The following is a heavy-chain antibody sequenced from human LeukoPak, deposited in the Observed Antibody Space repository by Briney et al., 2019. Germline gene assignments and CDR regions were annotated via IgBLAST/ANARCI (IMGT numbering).Heavy chain of an antibody. CDR1: GLTFSSYG. CDR2: IWYDGSNK. Sequence: GGSLRLSCAASGLTFSSYGMHWVRQAPGKGLEWVAVIWYDGSNKYYADSVKGRFTISRDNSKNTLYLQMNSLRAEDTAVYYCAKDREFDFWSGYQVPFDYWGQGTLVTVSS. V-gene: IGHV3-30*02. D-gene: IGHD3-3*01. J-gene: IGHJ4*02. CDR3: AKDREFDFWSGYQVPFDY.